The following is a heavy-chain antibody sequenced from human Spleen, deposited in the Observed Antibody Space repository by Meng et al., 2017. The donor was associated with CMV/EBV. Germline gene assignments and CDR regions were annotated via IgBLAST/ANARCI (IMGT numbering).Heavy chain of an antibody. D-gene: IGHD3-3*01. CDR1: GNTFTSNY. CDR3: ARELRDTYNFDY. Sequence: SCKTSGNTFTSNYIHWVRQAPGQGLEWMGIINPSGGNAGYAQKFQGRVTMTRDTSTTTVYMELSSLGSDDTAVYYCARELRDTYNFDYWGQGTLVTVSS. CDR2: INPSGGNA. J-gene: IGHJ4*02. V-gene: IGHV1-46*01.